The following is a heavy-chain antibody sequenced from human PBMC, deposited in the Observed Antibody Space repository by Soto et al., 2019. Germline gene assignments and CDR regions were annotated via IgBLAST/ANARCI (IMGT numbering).Heavy chain of an antibody. CDR1: GGKFSTDV. J-gene: IGHJ6*02. D-gene: IGHD3-10*01. V-gene: IGHV1-69*12. Sequence: QAQLVQSGPEVKKPGSSVKVSCKSSGGKFSTDVFTWVRQAPGQGLEWMGGIITVFRTTMYAQNFQDRVTIAAGESASTALMEVRGLRSEDTAVYYCARGGSRGYGVDVWGPGTTVTVSS. CDR2: IITVFRTT. CDR3: ARGGSRGYGVDV.